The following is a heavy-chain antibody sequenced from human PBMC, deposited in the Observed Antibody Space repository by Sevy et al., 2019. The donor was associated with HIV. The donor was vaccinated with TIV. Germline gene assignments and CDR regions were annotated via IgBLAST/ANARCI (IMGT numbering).Heavy chain of an antibody. J-gene: IGHJ3*01. Sequence: GGCLRLSCAASGFTFRSYGMHWVRQAPGKGLEWVAFIRYDGTTKYYADSVKGRFTISRDNSNNTLYLQMNSLRPEDTSVYYCAKGLGMVQGALLSEDLWGQGTMVTVSS. V-gene: IGHV3-30*02. CDR3: AKGLGMVQGALLSEDL. D-gene: IGHD3-10*01. CDR2: IRYDGTTK. CDR1: GFTFRSYG.